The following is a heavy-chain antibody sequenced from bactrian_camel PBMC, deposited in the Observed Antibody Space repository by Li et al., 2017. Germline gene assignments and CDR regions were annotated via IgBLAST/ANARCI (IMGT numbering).Heavy chain of an antibody. CDR2: LDKDGTT. Sequence: VQLVESGGGSVQAGGSLRLSCVGSGRTYIMQCLGWFRRTPGKEREDVAHLDKDGTTRYAESVKGRFIISHDNAKNTLYLQMNNLKTEDTAVYYCAAGRRMLTCVWNYWGQGTQVTVS. V-gene: IGHV3S53*01. J-gene: IGHJ4*01. CDR1: GRTYIMQC. D-gene: IGHD1*01. CDR3: AAGRRMLTCVWNY.